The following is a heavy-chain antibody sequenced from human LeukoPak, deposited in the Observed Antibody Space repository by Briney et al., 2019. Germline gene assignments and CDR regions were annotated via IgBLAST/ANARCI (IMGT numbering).Heavy chain of an antibody. CDR1: GGSISNYY. CDR3: ARGSGWYLY. CDR2: VYYSGST. D-gene: IGHD6-19*01. Sequence: NPSETLSLTCTVSGGSISNYYWSWVRQPPGKGLEWIGYVYYSGSTNYNPSLKSRVTISVDTSKNQFSLKLTSVTAADTAVYYCARGSGWYLYWGQGTLVTVSS. J-gene: IGHJ4*02. V-gene: IGHV4-59*08.